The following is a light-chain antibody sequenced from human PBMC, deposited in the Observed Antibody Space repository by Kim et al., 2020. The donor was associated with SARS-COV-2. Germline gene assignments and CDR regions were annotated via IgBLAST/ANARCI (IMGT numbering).Light chain of an antibody. CDR3: NSRDSNDNVV. V-gene: IGLV3-19*01. CDR1: RLRSYS. Sequence: VALGQTVRITCQGDRLRSYSATWSQQKPGQAPILVIYGKNNRPSGIPDRFSGSSSGNTASLTITGTQAGDEADYYCNSRDSNDNVVFGGGTQLTVL. CDR2: GKN. J-gene: IGLJ2*01.